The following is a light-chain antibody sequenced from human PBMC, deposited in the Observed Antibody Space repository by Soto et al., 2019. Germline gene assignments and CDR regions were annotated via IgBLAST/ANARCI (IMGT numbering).Light chain of an antibody. J-gene: IGLJ2*01. CDR2: EGS. Sequence: QSALTQPASVSGSPGQSITISCTGISSDLENYSIVSWYQQHPGTAPKLMMYEGSKRPSGVSIRFSGSKSGNTASLTISGLQAEDEADYYCSSYAGSSSVLFGGGTKVTVL. CDR1: SSDLENYSI. CDR3: SSYAGSSSVL. V-gene: IGLV2-23*01.